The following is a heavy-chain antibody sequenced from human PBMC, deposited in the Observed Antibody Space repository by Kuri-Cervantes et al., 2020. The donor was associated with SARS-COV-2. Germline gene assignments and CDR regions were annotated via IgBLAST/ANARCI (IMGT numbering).Heavy chain of an antibody. J-gene: IGHJ5*02. Sequence: SETLSLTCTVSGGSISSYYWGWIRQPPGKGLEWIGSIYYSGSTYYNPSLKSRVTISVDTSKSQFSLKLSSVTAADTAVYYCARRGGSYYFWFDPWGQGTLVTVSS. CDR1: GGSISSYY. D-gene: IGHD1-26*01. CDR3: ARRGGSYYFWFDP. V-gene: IGHV4-39*01. CDR2: IYYSGST.